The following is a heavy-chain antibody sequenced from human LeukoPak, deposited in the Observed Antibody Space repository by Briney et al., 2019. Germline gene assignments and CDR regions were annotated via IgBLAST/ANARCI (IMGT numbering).Heavy chain of an antibody. J-gene: IGHJ4*02. CDR3: ARDGSGYHYFDY. V-gene: IGHV1-46*01. Sequence: ASVKVSCKASGYTFTSFYMLWVRQAPGQGLEWLGIINPSGGSTNYAQKFQGRVTMTRDTSTSTVYMELSSLRSGDTAVYYCARDGSGYHYFDYWGQGTLVTVSS. D-gene: IGHD3-22*01. CDR1: GYTFTSFY. CDR2: INPSGGST.